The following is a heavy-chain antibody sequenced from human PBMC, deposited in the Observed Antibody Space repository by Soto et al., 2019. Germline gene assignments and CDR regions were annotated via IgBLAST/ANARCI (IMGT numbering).Heavy chain of an antibody. CDR3: TTLLYYDFWSGYYNQHAFDI. CDR2: IKSKTDGGTT. V-gene: IGHV3-15*07. CDR1: GFTFSNAW. Sequence: GGSLRLSCAASGFTFSNAWMNWVRQAPGKGLEWVGRIKSKTDGGTTDYAAPVKGRFTISRDDSKNTLYLQMNSLKTEDTAVYYCTTLLYYDFWSGYYNQHAFDIWGQGTMVTVSS. D-gene: IGHD3-3*01. J-gene: IGHJ3*02.